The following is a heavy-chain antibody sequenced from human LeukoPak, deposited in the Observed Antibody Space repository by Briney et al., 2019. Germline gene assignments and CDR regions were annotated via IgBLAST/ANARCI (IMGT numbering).Heavy chain of an antibody. CDR1: GFSVGSNY. CDR3: ARDNTYYYDSSGYTSDAFDI. V-gene: IGHV3-20*04. CDR2: INWNGGST. J-gene: IGHJ3*02. Sequence: PGGSLRLSCAASGFSVGSNYMSWVRQAPGKGLEWVSGINWNGGSTGYADSVKGRFTISRDNAKNSLYLQMNSLRAEDTALYYCARDNTYYYDSSGYTSDAFDIWGQGTMVTASS. D-gene: IGHD3-22*01.